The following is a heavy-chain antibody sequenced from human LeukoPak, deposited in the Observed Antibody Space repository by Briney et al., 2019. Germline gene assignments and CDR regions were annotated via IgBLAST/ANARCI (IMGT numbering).Heavy chain of an antibody. CDR1: EFTFSNYW. J-gene: IGHJ4*02. Sequence: GGSLRLSCAASEFTFSNYWMSWVRQAPGKGLEWVASIQKDGSQKYYLESVKGRFTISRDNTKNSLYLHMSSLRADDTAVYFCATVAGYFDYWGQGALVTVSS. D-gene: IGHD2-21*01. CDR2: IQKDGSQK. CDR3: ATVAGYFDY. V-gene: IGHV3-7*01.